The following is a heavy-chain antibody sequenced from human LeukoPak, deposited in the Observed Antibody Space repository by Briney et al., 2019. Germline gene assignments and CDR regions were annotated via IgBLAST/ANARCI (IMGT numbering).Heavy chain of an antibody. D-gene: IGHD4-23*01. Sequence: GGSPRLSCAASDFAFNSFTLNWVRQAPGKGLEWVSSITSSGTYIYYADSVKGRFTISRDNAKNSLYLQMNSLRAEDTAVYYCAREWAGNSYFDYWGQGTLVTVSS. V-gene: IGHV3-21*01. CDR1: DFAFNSFT. J-gene: IGHJ4*02. CDR2: ITSSGTYI. CDR3: AREWAGNSYFDY.